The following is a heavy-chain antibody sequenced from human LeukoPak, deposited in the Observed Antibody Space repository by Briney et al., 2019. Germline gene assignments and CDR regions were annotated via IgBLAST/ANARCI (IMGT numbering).Heavy chain of an antibody. D-gene: IGHD3-3*01. Sequence: ASVKVSCKASGYTFTSYGISWVRQAPGQGLEWMGWISAYNVNTNYAQKLQGRVTMTTDTSTSTAYMELRSLRSDDTAVYYCARGSVPYYDFWSGYYPSWFDPWGQGTLVTVSS. CDR1: GYTFTSYG. CDR2: ISAYNVNT. J-gene: IGHJ5*02. CDR3: ARGSVPYYDFWSGYYPSWFDP. V-gene: IGHV1-18*01.